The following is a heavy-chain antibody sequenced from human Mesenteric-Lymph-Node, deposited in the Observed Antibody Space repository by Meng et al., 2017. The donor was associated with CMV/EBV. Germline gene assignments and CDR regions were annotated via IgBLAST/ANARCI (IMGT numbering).Heavy chain of an antibody. CDR3: ARSRPYYDSSGYYYVRAFDI. J-gene: IGHJ3*02. CDR1: GGSISSYY. CDR2: IYYSGST. D-gene: IGHD3-22*01. V-gene: IGHV4-59*08. Sequence: SETLSLTCTVSGGSISSYYWSWIRQPPGKGLEWIGYIYYSGSTNYNPSLKSRVTISVDTSKNQFSLKLSSVTAADTAVYYCARSRPYYDSSGYYYVRAFDIWGQGTMVTVSS.